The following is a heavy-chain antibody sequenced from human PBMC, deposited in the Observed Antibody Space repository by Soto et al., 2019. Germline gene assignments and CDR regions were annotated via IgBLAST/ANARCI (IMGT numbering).Heavy chain of an antibody. D-gene: IGHD2-2*01. CDR3: ARELAVVPAAHYGLDV. CDR2: INAGNGNA. Sequence: ASVKVSCKASGYTFTTYAMHWVRQDPGQRLEWMGWINAGNGNAKYSQKFQGRVTITRDTSASTAYMELSSLRSEDTALYYCARELAVVPAAHYGLDVWGQGTTVTVSS. V-gene: IGHV1-3*01. CDR1: GYTFTTYA. J-gene: IGHJ6*02.